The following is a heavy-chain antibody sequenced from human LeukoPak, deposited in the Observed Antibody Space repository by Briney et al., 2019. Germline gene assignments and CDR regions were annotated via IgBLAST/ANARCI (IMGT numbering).Heavy chain of an antibody. J-gene: IGHJ4*02. CDR1: GYTFTSYY. CDR2: INPSGGST. V-gene: IGHV1-46*01. CDR3: ARGNYVDYYDSSGYYKKPHFDY. D-gene: IGHD3-22*01. Sequence: ASVKVSCKASGYTFTSYYMHWVRQAPGQGLEWMGIINPSGGSTSYAQKFQGRVTMTRDTSTSTVYMELSSLRSEDTAVYYCARGNYVDYYDSSGYYKKPHFDYWGQGTLVTVSS.